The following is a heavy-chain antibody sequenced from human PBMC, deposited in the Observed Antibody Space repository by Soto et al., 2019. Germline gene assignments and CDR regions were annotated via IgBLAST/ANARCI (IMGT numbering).Heavy chain of an antibody. V-gene: IGHV1-69*13. Sequence: SVKVVCRASGGTLTSYTVYWVRQASGEGLVWVVGLMSVFDIANFAEGFWCMVMITADEARNMGSMELSSLTSADTADYICARSLGRQPSETPRGHSFGAGSLFPFDHWGQGTVVTV. CDR1: GGTLTSYT. J-gene: IGHJ4*02. CDR2: LMSVFDIA. D-gene: IGHD2-15*01. CDR3: ARSLGRQPSETPRGHSFGAGSLFPFDH.